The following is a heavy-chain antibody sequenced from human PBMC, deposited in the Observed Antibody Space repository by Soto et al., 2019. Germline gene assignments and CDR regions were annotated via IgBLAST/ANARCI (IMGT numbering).Heavy chain of an antibody. CDR1: GFDFSAYA. V-gene: IGHV3-64D*06. CDR2: INDNGDDK. D-gene: IGHD1-20*01. J-gene: IGHJ4*02. CDR3: VKGRCRYNTCHTVPLDF. Sequence: GGSLRLSCSASGFDFSAYAMHWVRQAPEKRLEYISAINDNGDDKYYTQSVEGRFTISRDNSKNTLFLHMTSLRPEDTANYHCVKGRCRYNTCHTVPLDFWGQGTLVTVSS.